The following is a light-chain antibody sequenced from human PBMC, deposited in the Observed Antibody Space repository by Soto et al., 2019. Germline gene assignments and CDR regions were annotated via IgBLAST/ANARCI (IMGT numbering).Light chain of an antibody. V-gene: IGKV3-20*01. CDR1: QSVSSSY. CDR2: GAS. Sequence: EIVLPQSPGTLSLSPGERATLSCRARQSVSSSYLAWYQQKPGQAPRLLIYGASSRATGIPDRFSGSGSGTDFTLTISRLEPEDFAVYYCQQYGSSPPITFGQRKRLEIK. J-gene: IGKJ5*01. CDR3: QQYGSSPPIT.